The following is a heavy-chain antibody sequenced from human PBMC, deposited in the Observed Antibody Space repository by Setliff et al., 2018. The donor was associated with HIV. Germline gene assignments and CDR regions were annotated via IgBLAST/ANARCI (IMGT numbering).Heavy chain of an antibody. CDR2: IYYSGSA. D-gene: IGHD3-3*01. Sequence: SETLSLTCTVSGGSISSGGYYWSWIRQHPEKGLEWIGYIYYSGSAYYNPSLKSRVTISLDTSKNQFSLKLTSMTAADTAVYYCARADFWVGYTALYNWFDPWGQGTLVT. J-gene: IGHJ5*02. CDR3: ARADFWVGYTALYNWFDP. CDR1: GGSISSGGYY. V-gene: IGHV4-31*03.